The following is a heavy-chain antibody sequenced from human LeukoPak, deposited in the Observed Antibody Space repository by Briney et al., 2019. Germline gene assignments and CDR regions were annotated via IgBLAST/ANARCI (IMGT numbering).Heavy chain of an antibody. J-gene: IGHJ5*02. D-gene: IGHD3-9*01. Sequence: QPGGSLGLSCAASGFTFSSYSMNWVRQAPGKGLEWVSYISSSSSTIYYADSVKGRFTISRDNAKNSLYLQMNSLRAEDTAVYYCARALRYFDWLSTSPEYNWFDPWGQGTLVTVSS. V-gene: IGHV3-48*01. CDR1: GFTFSSYS. CDR3: ARALRYFDWLSTSPEYNWFDP. CDR2: ISSSSSTI.